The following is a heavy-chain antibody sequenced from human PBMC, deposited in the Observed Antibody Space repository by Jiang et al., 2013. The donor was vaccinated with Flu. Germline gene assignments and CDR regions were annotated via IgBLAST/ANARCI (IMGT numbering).Heavy chain of an antibody. Sequence: LLKPSETLSLTCTVSGDSISSSRYYWGWIRQPPGKGLEWIGSIYYSGATYYNPSLESGVTISLDTSKNQFSLKLSSVTAADTAVYYCAGRLSSGRPPSDWGQGTLVTVSS. D-gene: IGHD3-22*01. CDR2: IYYSGAT. V-gene: IGHV4-39*01. J-gene: IGHJ4*02. CDR3: AGRLSSGRPPSD. CDR1: GDSISSSRYY.